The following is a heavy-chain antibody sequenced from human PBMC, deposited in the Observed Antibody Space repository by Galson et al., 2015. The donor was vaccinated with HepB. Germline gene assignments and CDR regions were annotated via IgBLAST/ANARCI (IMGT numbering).Heavy chain of an antibody. CDR1: GYTFTSYD. CDR2: INPNSGGT. J-gene: IGHJ6*04. V-gene: IGHV1-2*06. D-gene: IGHD6-19*01. Sequence: SVKVSCKASGYTFTSYDINWVRQAPGQGLEWMGRINPNSGGTNYAQKFQGRVTMTRDTSISTAYMELSRLRSDDTAVYYCARDGRKAVAGADVWGKGTTVTVSS. CDR3: ARDGRKAVAGADV.